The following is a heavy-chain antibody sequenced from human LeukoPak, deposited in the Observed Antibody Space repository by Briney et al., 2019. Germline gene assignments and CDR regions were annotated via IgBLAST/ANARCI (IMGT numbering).Heavy chain of an antibody. D-gene: IGHD3-10*01. CDR3: ARGPRISMVQGVTLTFDY. J-gene: IGHJ4*02. Sequence: ASVKVSCKASGYTFTGYYMHWVRQAPGQGLEWMGWINPNSGGTNYAQKFQGRVTMTRDTSISTAYMELSRLRSDDTVVYYCARGPRISMVQGVTLTFDYWGQGTLVTVSS. CDR2: INPNSGGT. V-gene: IGHV1-2*02. CDR1: GYTFTGYY.